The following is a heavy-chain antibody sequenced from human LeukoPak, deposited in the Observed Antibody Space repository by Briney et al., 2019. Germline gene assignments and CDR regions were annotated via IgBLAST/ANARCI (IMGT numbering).Heavy chain of an antibody. V-gene: IGHV3-48*01. CDR2: ISGDGNAK. Sequence: GGSLRLSCAASGFSFSSYSINWVRQAPGKGLEWVSYISGDGNAKHYTDSVKGRFTVSRDNAKNALYLQMNSLRAEDTAVYFCARDYVYAFDYWGQGTLVTVSS. CDR1: GFSFSSYS. J-gene: IGHJ4*02. D-gene: IGHD2/OR15-2a*01. CDR3: ARDYVYAFDY.